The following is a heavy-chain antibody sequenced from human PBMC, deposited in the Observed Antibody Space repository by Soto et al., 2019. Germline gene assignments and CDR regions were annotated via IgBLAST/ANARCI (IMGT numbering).Heavy chain of an antibody. CDR2: ISDSGGHT. D-gene: IGHD3-3*01. J-gene: IGHJ4*02. CDR3: AKPPLRFLEWLLYY. V-gene: IGHV3-23*01. CDR1: GFTFSTYD. Sequence: EVQLLESGGGLVQPGGSLTLSCAGSGFTFSTYDMSWVRQAPGKGLEWVSSISDSGGHTYYADSVRGRFTISRDNSKDTLYLHMNSLRAGDTAVYSCAKPPLRFLEWLLYYWGQGTLVTVSP.